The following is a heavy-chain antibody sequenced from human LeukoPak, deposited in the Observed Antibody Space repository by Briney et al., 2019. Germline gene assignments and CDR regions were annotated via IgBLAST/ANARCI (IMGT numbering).Heavy chain of an antibody. CDR2: IYPGDSDT. V-gene: IGHV5-51*01. CDR1: GYSFTSYW. J-gene: IGHJ3*02. D-gene: IGHD3-10*01. CDR3: SRPSGVVGGVTITVHAFDI. Sequence: GASLKISCKGSGYSFTSYWIAWVRQVPGKGLEWMGIIYPGDSDTRYSPSFQGQVTISADKSISTAYLQWNSLKASDTAMYYCSRPSGVVGGVTITVHAFDIWGQGTMVTVSS.